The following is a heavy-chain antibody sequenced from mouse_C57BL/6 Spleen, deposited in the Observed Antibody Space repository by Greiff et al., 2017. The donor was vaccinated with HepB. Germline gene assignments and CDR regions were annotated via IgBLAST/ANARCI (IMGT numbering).Heavy chain of an antibody. CDR3: ASCYGYDAAWFAY. CDR2: IDPEDGET. V-gene: IGHV14-2*01. J-gene: IGHJ3*01. D-gene: IGHD2-2*01. CDR1: GFTFNDYY. Sequence: EVQLQESGAELVKPGASVKLSCTASGFTFNDYYMHWVKQRTEQGLEWIGRIDPEDGETKYAPKFQGKATITADTSSNTAYLQLSSLTSEDTAVYYCASCYGYDAAWFAYWGQGTLVTVSA.